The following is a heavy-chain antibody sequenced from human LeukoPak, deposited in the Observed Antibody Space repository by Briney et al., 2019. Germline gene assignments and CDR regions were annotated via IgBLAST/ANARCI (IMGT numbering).Heavy chain of an antibody. CDR2: ISYDGSNK. J-gene: IGHJ4*02. V-gene: IGHV3-30*18. Sequence: GGSLRLSCAASGFTFSSYGMHWVRQAPGKGLEWVAVISYDGSNKYYADSVKGRFTISRDNSKNTLYLQMNSLRAEDTAVYYCAKDRDYVSLELGYWGQGTLVTVSS. CDR1: GFTFSSYG. CDR3: AKDRDYVSLELGY. D-gene: IGHD4-17*01.